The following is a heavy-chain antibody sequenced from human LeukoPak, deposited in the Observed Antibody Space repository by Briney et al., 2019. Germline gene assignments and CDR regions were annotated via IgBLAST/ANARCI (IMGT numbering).Heavy chain of an antibody. CDR3: TRGTGTTFDY. D-gene: IGHD1-1*01. V-gene: IGHV3-74*01. CDR2: LDGEGSTS. Sequence: GGSLRLSCAASGFTFSSSWMHWVRQAPGKGLVWVSRLDGEGSTSSYADSVKGRFTISRDNARNTLYLQMSSLRAEDTAVYYCTRGTGTTFDYWGQGTLVTVPS. J-gene: IGHJ4*02. CDR1: GFTFSSSW.